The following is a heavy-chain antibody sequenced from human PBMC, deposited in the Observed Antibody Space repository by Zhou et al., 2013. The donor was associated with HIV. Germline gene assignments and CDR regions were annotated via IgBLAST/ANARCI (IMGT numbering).Heavy chain of an antibody. CDR2: IIPIFGTA. CDR1: GGTFSSYA. CDR3: ARTRIAAAGTHKYYYYMDV. Sequence: QVQLVQSGAEVKKPGSSVKVSCKASGGTFSSYAISWVRQAPGQGLEWMGRIIPIFGTANYAQKFQGRVTITADESTSTAYMELSSLRSEDTAVYYCARTRIAAAGTHKYYYYMDVWGKGTTVTVSS. V-gene: IGHV1-69*13. D-gene: IGHD6-13*01. J-gene: IGHJ6*03.